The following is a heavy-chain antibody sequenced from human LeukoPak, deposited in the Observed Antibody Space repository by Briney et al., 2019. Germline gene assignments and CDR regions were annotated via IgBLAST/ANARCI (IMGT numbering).Heavy chain of an antibody. CDR3: ARGARGWYHAFDI. D-gene: IGHD6-19*01. J-gene: IGHJ3*02. CDR2: ISSSSYI. CDR1: GFTFSSYS. Sequence: PGGSLRLSCAASGFTFSSYSMNWVRQAPGKGLEWVSSISSSSYIYYADSVKGRFTISRDNAKNSLYLQMNSLRAEDTAVYYCARGARGWYHAFDIWGQGAMVTVSS. V-gene: IGHV3-21*01.